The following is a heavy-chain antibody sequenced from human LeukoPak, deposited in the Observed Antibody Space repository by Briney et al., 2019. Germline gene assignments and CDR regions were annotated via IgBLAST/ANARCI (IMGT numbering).Heavy chain of an antibody. J-gene: IGHJ6*02. Sequence: GGSLRLSCAASGLTFSSYSMNWVRQAPGKGLEWVSSISSSSSYIYYADSVKGRFTISRDNAKNSLYLQMNSLRAEDTAVYYCARLPAYCGGDCYIYYYYYYGMDVWGQGTTVTVSS. CDR3: ARLPAYCGGDCYIYYYYYYGMDV. CDR2: ISSSSSYI. V-gene: IGHV3-21*01. CDR1: GLTFSSYS. D-gene: IGHD2-21*02.